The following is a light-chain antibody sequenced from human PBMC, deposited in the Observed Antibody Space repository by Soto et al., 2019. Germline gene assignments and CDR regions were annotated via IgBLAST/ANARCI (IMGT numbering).Light chain of an antibody. CDR3: QQYNDWPRT. Sequence: EIVMTQSPATLSVSPGERATLSCRASQSVSSNLAWYQQKPGQAPRLLIYGASTRAAGIPARFSGSGSETEFTLTINSLQSEDFAVYYCQQYNDWPRTFGQGTKVEI. V-gene: IGKV3D-15*01. CDR1: QSVSSN. CDR2: GAS. J-gene: IGKJ1*01.